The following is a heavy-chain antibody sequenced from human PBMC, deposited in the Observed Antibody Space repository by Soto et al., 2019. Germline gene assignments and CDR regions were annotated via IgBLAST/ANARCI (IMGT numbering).Heavy chain of an antibody. V-gene: IGHV4-59*01. CDR1: GVSISDYF. Sequence: MSLTCTVSGVSISDYFWVWMRQPPGRGLEWIGYIHDTGSTKYNPSLKSRVTIVVESSKTQVSLKLRSVTAADTAVYYCARNRVPLSDDYESTGYDGAFDVWGLGT. D-gene: IGHD3-22*01. J-gene: IGHJ3*01. CDR3: ARNRVPLSDDYESTGYDGAFDV. CDR2: IHDTGST.